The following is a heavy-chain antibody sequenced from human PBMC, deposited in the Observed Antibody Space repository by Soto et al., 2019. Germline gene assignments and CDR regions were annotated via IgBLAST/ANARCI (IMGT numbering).Heavy chain of an antibody. Sequence: EVQLLESGGGLVQPGGSLRLSCAGSGFTFSTYAMSWVRQAPGKGLEWVSAVSGSGTSTYYTDSVKGRFTISRDNSKNTLYLQMNSLRVEDTAVYYCALRKTGSYLDYWGQGTLVTVSS. CDR2: VSGSGTST. CDR3: ALRKTGSYLDY. J-gene: IGHJ4*02. D-gene: IGHD1-26*01. CDR1: GFTFSTYA. V-gene: IGHV3-23*01.